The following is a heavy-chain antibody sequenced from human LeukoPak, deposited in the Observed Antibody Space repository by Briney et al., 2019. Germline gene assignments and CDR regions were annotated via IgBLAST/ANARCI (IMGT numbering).Heavy chain of an antibody. CDR1: GFTFSSYA. Sequence: GRSLRLSCAASGFTFSSYAMHWVRQAPGKGLEWVAVISYDGSNKYYADSVKGRFTISRDNSKNTLYLQMNSLRADDTAVYYCVRDAFGAHFDYWGQGTLVTVSS. CDR2: ISYDGSNK. D-gene: IGHD3-16*01. CDR3: VRDAFGAHFDY. V-gene: IGHV3-30-3*01. J-gene: IGHJ4*02.